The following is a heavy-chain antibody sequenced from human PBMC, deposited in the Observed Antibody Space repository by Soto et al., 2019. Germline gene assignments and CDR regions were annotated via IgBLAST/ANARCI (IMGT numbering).Heavy chain of an antibody. CDR3: AKDPSTGPADY. CDR2: IGPTGYT. Sequence: PGGSLILSCTSFSQYGMSWVRRPPGKGLEWISTIGPTGYTHYADSVAGRFTISRDDSANTLYLQMSNLRVDDTAIYYCAKDPSTGPADYWGQGALVTVSS. V-gene: IGHV3-23*01. CDR1: SQYG. D-gene: IGHD3-9*01. J-gene: IGHJ4*02.